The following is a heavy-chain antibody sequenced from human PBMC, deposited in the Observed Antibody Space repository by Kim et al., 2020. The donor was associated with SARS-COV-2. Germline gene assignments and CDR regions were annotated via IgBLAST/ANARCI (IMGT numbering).Heavy chain of an antibody. J-gene: IGHJ4*02. CDR3: AREGRLRLGELSLPY. CDR2: ISAYNGNT. D-gene: IGHD3-16*02. Sequence: ASVKVSCKASGYTFTSYGISWVRQAPGQGLEWMGWISAYNGNTNYAQKLQGRVTMTTDTSTSTAYMGLRSLRSDDTAVYYCAREGRLRLGELSLPYWGQGTLVTVSS. CDR1: GYTFTSYG. V-gene: IGHV1-18*01.